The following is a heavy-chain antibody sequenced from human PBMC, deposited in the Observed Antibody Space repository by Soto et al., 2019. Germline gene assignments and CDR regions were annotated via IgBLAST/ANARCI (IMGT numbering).Heavy chain of an antibody. Sequence: EVQLVESGGGLVKPGGSLRLSCAASGFTFSNTWMNWVRLAPGKGLEWVGLTTSRSSGGTTDYAEPVKGRFTISRDDSKNTVYLQLNSLKIEDTAVYFCTTLGGKWELPSWGQGTLVTVSS. CDR2: TTSRSSGGTT. J-gene: IGHJ1*01. CDR3: TTLGGKWELPS. D-gene: IGHD1-26*01. CDR1: GFTFSNTW. V-gene: IGHV3-15*07.